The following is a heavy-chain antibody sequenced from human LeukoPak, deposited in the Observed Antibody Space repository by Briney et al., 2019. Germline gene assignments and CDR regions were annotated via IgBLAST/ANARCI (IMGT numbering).Heavy chain of an antibody. CDR2: INHSGST. CDR1: GGSFSGYY. Sequence: PSESLSLTCAVYGGSFSGYYWSWIRQPPGKGLEWIGEINHSGSTNYNPSLKSRVTISVDTSKNQFSLKLSSVTAADTAVYYCARGQSRFDYWGQGTLVTVSS. J-gene: IGHJ4*02. D-gene: IGHD6-6*01. V-gene: IGHV4-34*01. CDR3: ARGQSRFDY.